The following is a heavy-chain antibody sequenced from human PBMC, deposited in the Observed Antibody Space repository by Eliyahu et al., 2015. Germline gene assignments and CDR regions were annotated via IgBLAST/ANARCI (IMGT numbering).Heavy chain of an antibody. Sequence: QVQLQESGPGLVKPSETLSLTCTVSGGSISSYYWSWIRQPPGKGLEWIGYIYTSGSTNYNPSLKSRVTISVDTSKNQFSLKLSSVTAADTAVYYCARHRGSSSWSFFDYWGQGTLVTVSS. J-gene: IGHJ4*02. CDR2: IYTSGST. CDR3: ARHRGSSSWSFFDY. D-gene: IGHD6-13*01. V-gene: IGHV4-4*09. CDR1: GGSISSYY.